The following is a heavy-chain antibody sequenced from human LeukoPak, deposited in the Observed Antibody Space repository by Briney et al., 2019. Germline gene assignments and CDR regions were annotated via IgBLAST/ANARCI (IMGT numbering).Heavy chain of an antibody. D-gene: IGHD3-22*01. Sequence: GGSLRLSCAASGFTFSSFWMSWVRQAPGKGLEWVANIKQDGSEKYYVDSVKGRFTISRDNAKNSLYLQMNSLRAEDTAVYYCARGYYYDSSGYYYWGQGTLVTVSS. CDR2: IKQDGSEK. CDR1: GFTFSSFW. V-gene: IGHV3-7*04. J-gene: IGHJ4*02. CDR3: ARGYYYDSSGYYY.